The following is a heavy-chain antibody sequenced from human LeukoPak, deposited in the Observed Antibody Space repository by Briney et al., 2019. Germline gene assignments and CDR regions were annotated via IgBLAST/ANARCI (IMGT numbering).Heavy chain of an antibody. V-gene: IGHV3-11*06. CDR1: GLTFSDNY. J-gene: IGHJ4*02. CDR3: ARDYKYAFDN. CDR2: ISNSGDYT. Sequence: GGSLRLSCAVSGLTFSDNYMSWIRQAPGKGPEWLSYISNSGDYTNYADSVKGRFTISRDDAKNSLYLQMNSLRVEDTAVYYCARDYKYAFDNWGQGTLVTVSS. D-gene: IGHD5-24*01.